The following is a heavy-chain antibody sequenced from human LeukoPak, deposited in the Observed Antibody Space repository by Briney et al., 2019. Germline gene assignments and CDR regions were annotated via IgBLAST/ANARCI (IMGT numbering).Heavy chain of an antibody. D-gene: IGHD2-15*01. J-gene: IGHJ4*02. CDR1: GFNFSTYW. CDR2: IKHDGSEQ. V-gene: IGHV3-7*01. CDR3: ARGGGALRDN. Sequence: GGSLRLSCAASGFNFSTYWMTWVRRAPGKGLEWVANIKHDGSEQYYVDSVKGRFTISRDNTKNSVHLQMNSLRVEDTAIYSCARGGGALRDNWGQGTLVTVSS.